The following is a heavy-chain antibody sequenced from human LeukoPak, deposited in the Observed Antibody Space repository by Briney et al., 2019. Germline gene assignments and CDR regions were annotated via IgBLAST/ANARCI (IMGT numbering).Heavy chain of an antibody. D-gene: IGHD1-26*01. V-gene: IGHV1-69*13. CDR3: ARDLGAPKVFDI. Sequence: SVKVSCKASGGTFSSYAISWVRQAPGQGLEWMGGIIPIFGTANYAQKFQGRVTITADESTSTAYMELSSLRSEDTAVYYCARDLGAPKVFDIWGQGTMVTVSS. CDR2: IIPIFGTA. J-gene: IGHJ3*02. CDR1: GGTFSSYA.